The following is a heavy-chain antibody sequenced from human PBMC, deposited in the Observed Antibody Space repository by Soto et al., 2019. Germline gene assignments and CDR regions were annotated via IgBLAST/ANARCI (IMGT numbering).Heavy chain of an antibody. CDR1: GYTFTGYY. V-gene: IGHV1-2*04. J-gene: IGHJ4*02. Sequence: ASVKVSCKASGYTFTGYYMHWVRQAPGQGLEWMGRINPNSGGTNYAQKFQGWVTMTMDTSISTAYMELSRLRSDDTAVYYCARARPGDYFDYWGQGTLVTVSS. CDR3: ARARPGDYFDY. D-gene: IGHD1-26*01. CDR2: INPNSGGT.